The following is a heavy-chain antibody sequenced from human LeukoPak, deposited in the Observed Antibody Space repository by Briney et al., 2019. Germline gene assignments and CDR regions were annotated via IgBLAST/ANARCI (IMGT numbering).Heavy chain of an antibody. D-gene: IGHD3-22*01. V-gene: IGHV5-51*01. Sequence: GESLKISCKGSGYSFTSYWIGWVRQMPGKGLEWMGIIYAGDSDTRYSPSFQGQVTISADKSISTAYLQWSSLKASDTAMYYCARLGSYDSSGYYYGYFDYWGQGTLVTVSS. CDR1: GYSFTSYW. CDR3: ARLGSYDSSGYYYGYFDY. J-gene: IGHJ4*02. CDR2: IYAGDSDT.